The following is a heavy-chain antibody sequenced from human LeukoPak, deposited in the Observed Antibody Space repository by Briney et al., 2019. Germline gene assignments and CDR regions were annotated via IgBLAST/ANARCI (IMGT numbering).Heavy chain of an antibody. CDR2: VSGSDGIT. V-gene: IGHV3-23*01. D-gene: IGHD3-3*01. Sequence: GGSLRLSCAASGFTFISYAMSWVRQAPGKGLEWVSGVSGSDGITYYADSVKGRFAVSRNDSKNTLYLQMNSLRAEDTAVYYCAKGGVYDFWIRDFFDYWGQGTRVTVSS. J-gene: IGHJ4*02. CDR1: GFTFISYA. CDR3: AKGGVYDFWIRDFFDY.